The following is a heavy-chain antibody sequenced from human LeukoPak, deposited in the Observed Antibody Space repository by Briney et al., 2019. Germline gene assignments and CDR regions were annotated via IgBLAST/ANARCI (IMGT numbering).Heavy chain of an antibody. CDR3: ARVRTIFQSGGAFSVPQHAYSYMDV. CDR2: IYYSGST. Sequence: SETLSLTCTVSGGSISSSSYYWGWIRQPPGKGLEWIGSIYYSGSTYYNPSLKSRVTISVDTSKNQFSLKLSSVTAEDTAMYYCARVRTIFQSGGAFSVPQHAYSYMDVWGKGTTVTVSS. CDR1: GGSISSSSYY. V-gene: IGHV4-39*07. D-gene: IGHD3-9*01. J-gene: IGHJ6*03.